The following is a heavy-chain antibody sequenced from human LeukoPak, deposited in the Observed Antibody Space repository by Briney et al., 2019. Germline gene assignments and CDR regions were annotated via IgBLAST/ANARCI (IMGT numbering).Heavy chain of an antibody. CDR2: IYYSGST. CDR3: ARWDIVASTLDY. J-gene: IGHJ4*02. Sequence: SETLSLTCTVSGGSISSSSYYWGWIRQPPGKGLEWIGSIYYSGSTYYNPSLKSRVTISVDTSKNQFSLKLSSVTAADTAVYYCARWDIVASTLDYWGQGTLVTVSS. D-gene: IGHD5-12*01. V-gene: IGHV4-39*07. CDR1: GGSISSSSYY.